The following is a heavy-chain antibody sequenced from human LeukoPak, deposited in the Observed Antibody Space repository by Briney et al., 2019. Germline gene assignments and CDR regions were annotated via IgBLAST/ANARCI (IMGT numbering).Heavy chain of an antibody. V-gene: IGHV1-8*01. J-gene: IGHJ4*02. D-gene: IGHD6-13*01. CDR1: GYTFTSYD. CDR2: MNPNSGNT. Sequence: ASVKVSYKPSGYTFTSYDINRVRQATGHGLEWMGWMNPNSGNTGYAQNFQGRVTMTRNTSISTAYMEVSSLRSEDTAVYYCASIGGIAKPGDSWGQGTLVTVSS. CDR3: ASIGGIAKPGDS.